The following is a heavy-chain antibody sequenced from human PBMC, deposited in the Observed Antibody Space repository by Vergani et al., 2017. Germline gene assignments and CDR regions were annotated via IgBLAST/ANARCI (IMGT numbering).Heavy chain of an antibody. V-gene: IGHV2-26*01. Sequence: QVTLKESGPVLVKPTETLTLTCTVSGFSLSNARMGVSWIRQPPGKALEWLAHIFSNDEKSYSTSLKSRLTISKDTSKSQVVLTMTNMDPVDTATHYCARTRDYDILTGYFPDYWGQGTLVTVSS. CDR1: GFSLSNARMG. CDR3: ARTRDYDILTGYFPDY. J-gene: IGHJ4*02. CDR2: IFSNDEK. D-gene: IGHD3-9*01.